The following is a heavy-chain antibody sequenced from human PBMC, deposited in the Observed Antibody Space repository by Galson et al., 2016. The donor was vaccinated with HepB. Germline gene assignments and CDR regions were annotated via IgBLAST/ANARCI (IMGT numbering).Heavy chain of an antibody. CDR1: GYTFTTYG. V-gene: IGHV1-18*01. Sequence: SVKVSCKASGYTFTTYGISWVRQAPGQGLEWMGWISAYNGNTNYAQKLQGRVTMTTDTSTSTAYMELRSLRSDDTAVYYCARDIPGVSYFDYWGQGTLVTVSS. CDR3: ARDIPGVSYFDY. J-gene: IGHJ4*02. CDR2: ISAYNGNT. D-gene: IGHD2-21*01.